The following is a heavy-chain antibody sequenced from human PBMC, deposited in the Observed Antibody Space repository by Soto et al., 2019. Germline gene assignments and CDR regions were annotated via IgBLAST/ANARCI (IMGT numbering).Heavy chain of an antibody. CDR3: VAFDPLDY. Sequence: EVQLLESGGGLVQPGGSLRLSCAVSGFTLSTYGMSWVRQAPGKGLEWVSGISGSGDKTYYADSVKGRFTISRDNFKNTLYLQMNSLRVEDTALYYCVAFDPLDYWGQGTLVTVSS. CDR1: GFTLSTYG. V-gene: IGHV3-23*01. J-gene: IGHJ4*02. CDR2: ISGSGDKT. D-gene: IGHD3-9*01.